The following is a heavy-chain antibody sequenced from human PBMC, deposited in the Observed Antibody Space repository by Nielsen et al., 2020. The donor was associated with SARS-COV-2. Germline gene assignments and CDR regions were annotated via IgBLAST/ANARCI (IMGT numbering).Heavy chain of an antibody. CDR1: GFTFSSYA. D-gene: IGHD1-26*01. Sequence: GESLKISCAASGFTFSSYAMHWVRQAPGKGLEWVAVISYDGSNKYYADSVKGRFTISRDNSKNTLYLQMNSLRAEDTAVYYCARVVGATGFDPWGQGTLVTVSS. CDR3: ARVVGATGFDP. J-gene: IGHJ5*02. CDR2: ISYDGSNK. V-gene: IGHV3-30-3*01.